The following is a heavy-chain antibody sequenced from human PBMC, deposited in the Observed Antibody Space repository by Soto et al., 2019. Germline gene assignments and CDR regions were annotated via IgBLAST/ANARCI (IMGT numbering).Heavy chain of an antibody. J-gene: IGHJ4*02. CDR3: ARLVRYGDYAGVGS. CDR1: GGSVRNYY. CDR2: VYSGGSS. V-gene: IGHV4-59*08. D-gene: IGHD4-17*01. Sequence: QVQLQESGPGLVKPSETLSLTCTVSGGSVRNYYWSWIRQHPAKGLEWIGYVYSGGSSNYNPSLKSLGAMSEHTSKNQFTLKLSSVTAADSAVFYGARLVRYGDYAGVGSLGQGTLVTVSS.